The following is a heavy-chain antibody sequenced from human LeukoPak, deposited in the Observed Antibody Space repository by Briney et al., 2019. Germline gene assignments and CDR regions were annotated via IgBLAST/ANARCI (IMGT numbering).Heavy chain of an antibody. V-gene: IGHV1-46*03. J-gene: IGHJ3*02. CDR2: INPSGGST. CDR1: GYTFTSYY. CDR3: ARDIVVVVAATGPAAFDI. D-gene: IGHD2-15*01. Sequence: ASVKVSCKASGYTFTSYYMHWVRQAPGQGLEWMGIINPSGGSTSYAQKFQGRVTMTRDTSTSTVYMELSSLRSEDTAVYYRARDIVVVVAATGPAAFDIWGQGTMVTVPS.